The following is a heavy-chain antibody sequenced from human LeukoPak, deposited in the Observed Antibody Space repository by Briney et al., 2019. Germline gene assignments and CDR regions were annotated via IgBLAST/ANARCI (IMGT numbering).Heavy chain of an antibody. CDR3: ARLYLLTGYSPPTN. CDR2: VRSDGSHT. J-gene: IGHJ4*02. CDR1: GFTFSNYG. Sequence: GGSLRLSCAASGFTFSNYGMHWVRQAPGKGLDWVAFVRSDGSHTDYADSAKGRFTISRDNSKNTLHLQMNSLRAEDTAVYYCARLYLLTGYSPPTNWGQGTLVTVSS. D-gene: IGHD3-9*01. V-gene: IGHV3-30*02.